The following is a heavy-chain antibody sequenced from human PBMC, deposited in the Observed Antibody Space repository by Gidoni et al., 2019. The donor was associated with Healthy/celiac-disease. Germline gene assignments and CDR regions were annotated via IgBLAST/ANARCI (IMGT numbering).Heavy chain of an antibody. Sequence: QVQLQESGPGLVKPSQTLSLTRTVPGGSLSSGSYYWSWIRQPAGKGLEWIGRIYTSGSPNYNPALKSRVTISVVTSKNQFALKLSSVTAADTAVYYCARDGDDSSSPQGLDPWGQGTLVTVSS. CDR3: ARDGDDSSSPQGLDP. CDR2: IYTSGSP. J-gene: IGHJ5*02. CDR1: GGSLSSGSYY. D-gene: IGHD6-6*01. V-gene: IGHV4-61*02.